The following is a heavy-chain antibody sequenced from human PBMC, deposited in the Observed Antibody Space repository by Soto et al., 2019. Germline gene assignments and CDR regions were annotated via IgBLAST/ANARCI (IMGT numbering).Heavy chain of an antibody. J-gene: IGHJ4*01. Sequence: ASVKVSCKASGYTFTSYGISWVRQAPGQGLEWMGWINVYNGNTNYAQKFQERATITRDMSTSTAYMELSSLRSEDTAVYYCAAVLGRYSSGYYYVDYWG. CDR1: GYTFTSYG. V-gene: IGHV1-18*01. CDR3: AAVLGRYSSGYYYVDY. CDR2: INVYNGNT. D-gene: IGHD3-22*01.